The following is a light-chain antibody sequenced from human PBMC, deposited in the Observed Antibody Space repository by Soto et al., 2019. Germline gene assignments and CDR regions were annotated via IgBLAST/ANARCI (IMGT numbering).Light chain of an antibody. CDR2: GNT. CDR1: TSNIGADHD. Sequence: QSVLAQPPSVSGAPGQRVTISCSGTTSNIGADHDVQWYRQLPGTAPKLLIHGNTNRPSGVPDRFSGSKSGTSASLAITGLQSEDEGDYYCQSYDSGLRGYVFGSGTKLTVL. V-gene: IGLV1-40*01. J-gene: IGLJ1*01. CDR3: QSYDSGLRGYV.